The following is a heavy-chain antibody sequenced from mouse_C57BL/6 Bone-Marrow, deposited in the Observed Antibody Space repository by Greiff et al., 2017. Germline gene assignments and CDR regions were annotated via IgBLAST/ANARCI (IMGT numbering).Heavy chain of an antibody. D-gene: IGHD1-1*01. CDR1: GFTFSNYW. CDR2: IRLKSDNYAT. Sequence: EVQRVESGGGLVQPGGSMKLSCVASGFTFSNYWMNWVRQSPEKGLEWVAQIRLKSDNYATHYAESVKGRFTISRDDSKSSVYLQMNNLRAEDTGIYYCTLYGSSPHWYFDVWGTGTTVTVSS. V-gene: IGHV6-3*01. CDR3: TLYGSSPHWYFDV. J-gene: IGHJ1*03.